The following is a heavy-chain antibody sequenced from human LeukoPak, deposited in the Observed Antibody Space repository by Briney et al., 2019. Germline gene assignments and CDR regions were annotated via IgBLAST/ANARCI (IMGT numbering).Heavy chain of an antibody. J-gene: IGHJ3*02. D-gene: IGHD3-10*01. CDR1: GGTFSSYA. CDR3: ATDSRGVGNAFDI. V-gene: IGHV1-69*05. Sequence: SVKVSCKASGGTFSSYAISWVRQAPGQGLEWMGRIIPIFGTANYAQKFQGRVTITTDESTSTAYMELSSLRSEDTAVYYCATDSRGVGNAFDIWGQGTMVTVSS. CDR2: IIPIFGTA.